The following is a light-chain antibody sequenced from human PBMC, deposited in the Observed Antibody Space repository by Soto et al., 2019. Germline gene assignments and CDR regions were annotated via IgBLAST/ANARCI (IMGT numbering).Light chain of an antibody. Sequence: EVVMTQSPATLSASPGERATLSCRASQSISSDLAWYQQKPGQAPRLLIYGASTRASDIPARFSGSGSGTEFTLTISSLQSEDFAVYYCQQYNNWPPWTFGQGTKVEFK. CDR2: GAS. V-gene: IGKV3-15*01. J-gene: IGKJ1*01. CDR1: QSISSD. CDR3: QQYNNWPPWT.